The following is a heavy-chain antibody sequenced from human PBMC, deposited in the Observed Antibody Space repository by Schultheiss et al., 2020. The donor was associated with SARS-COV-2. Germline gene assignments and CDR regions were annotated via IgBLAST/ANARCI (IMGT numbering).Heavy chain of an antibody. CDR1: GGSISSYY. D-gene: IGHD3-3*01. Sequence: SETLSLTCTVSGGSISSYYWSWIRQPPGKGLEWIGYIYYSGSTNYNPSLKSRVTISVDTSKNQFSLKLSSVTAADTAVYYCARHDVTIFGVVIYENWFDPWGQGTLVTVSS. CDR3: ARHDVTIFGVVIYENWFDP. J-gene: IGHJ5*02. V-gene: IGHV4-59*08. CDR2: IYYSGST.